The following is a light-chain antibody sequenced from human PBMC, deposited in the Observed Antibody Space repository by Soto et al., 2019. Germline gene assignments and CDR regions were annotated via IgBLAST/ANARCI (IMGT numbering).Light chain of an antibody. CDR2: DAS. CDR1: QTISTY. V-gene: IGKV1-39*01. CDR3: QQSFSRPMYT. J-gene: IGKJ2*01. Sequence: DIQMTQSPSSLSASVGDRVMITCRASQTISTYLNWYQQKPGTAPKPLIYDASTLQSGVPSRLSGSGSGTDFTLTISNLQPEDFATFYCQQSFSRPMYTFGQGTKVDIK.